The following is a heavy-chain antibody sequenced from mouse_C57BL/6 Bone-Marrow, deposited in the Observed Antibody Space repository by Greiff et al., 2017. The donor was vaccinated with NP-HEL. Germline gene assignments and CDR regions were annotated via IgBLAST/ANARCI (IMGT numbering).Heavy chain of an antibody. J-gene: IGHJ1*03. CDR3: VRADYGSSFWYFDV. CDR1: GFTFNTYA. Sequence: EVNLVESGGGLVQPKGSLKLSCAASGFTFNTYAMHWVRQAPGKGLEWVARIRSKSSNYATYYADSVKDRFTISRDDSQSMLYLQMNNLKTEDTAMYYCVRADYGSSFWYFDVWGTGTTVTVSS. V-gene: IGHV10-3*01. CDR2: IRSKSSNYAT. D-gene: IGHD1-1*01.